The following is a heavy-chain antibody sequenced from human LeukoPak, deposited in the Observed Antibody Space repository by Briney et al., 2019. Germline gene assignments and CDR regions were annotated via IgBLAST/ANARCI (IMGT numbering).Heavy chain of an antibody. J-gene: IGHJ4*02. V-gene: IGHV3-11*01. D-gene: IGHD3-10*01. CDR3: AKASGDVTMVRGVIITPDY. CDR2: ISTSGSTK. Sequence: GGSLRLSCAASGFTFSDYYMSWIRQAPGKGLEWVSYISTSGSTKYYADSVKGRFTISRDNSKNTLYLQMNSLRAEDTAVYYCAKASGDVTMVRGVIITPDYWGQGTLVTVSS. CDR1: GFTFSDYY.